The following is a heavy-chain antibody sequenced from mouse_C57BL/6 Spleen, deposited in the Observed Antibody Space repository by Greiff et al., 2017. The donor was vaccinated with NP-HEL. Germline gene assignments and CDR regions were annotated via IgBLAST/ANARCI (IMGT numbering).Heavy chain of an antibody. J-gene: IGHJ1*03. Sequence: EVQLQQSGPELVKPGASVKMSCKASGYTFTDYNMHWVKQSHGKSLEWIGYINPNNGGTSYNQKFKGKATLTVNKSSSTAYMELRSLTSEASAVYYCARGGLLRYPYWYFDVWGTGTTVTVSS. CDR1: GYTFTDYN. CDR2: INPNNGGT. D-gene: IGHD1-1*01. CDR3: ARGGLLRYPYWYFDV. V-gene: IGHV1-22*01.